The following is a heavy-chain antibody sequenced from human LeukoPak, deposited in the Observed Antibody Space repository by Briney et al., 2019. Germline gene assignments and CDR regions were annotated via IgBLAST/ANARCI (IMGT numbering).Heavy chain of an antibody. V-gene: IGHV3-23*01. Sequence: PGGSLRLSCAASGFTFSSYAMSWVRQAPGKGLEWVSTISGGGGGTYYADSVKGRFTISRDNSENTLYLQMNSLRAEDTAVYYCARALYYYDSSGYSGFDYWGQGTLVTVSS. CDR1: GFTFSSYA. D-gene: IGHD3-22*01. CDR2: ISGGGGGT. CDR3: ARALYYYDSSGYSGFDY. J-gene: IGHJ4*02.